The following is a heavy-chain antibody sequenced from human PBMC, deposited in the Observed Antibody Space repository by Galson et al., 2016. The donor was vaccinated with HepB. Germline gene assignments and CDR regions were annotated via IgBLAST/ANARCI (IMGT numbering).Heavy chain of an antibody. J-gene: IGHJ4*02. CDR2: ISAYNGDT. V-gene: IGHV1-18*01. CDR3: AKEESSWGLRGYSGYESGLDY. D-gene: IGHD5-12*01. Sequence: SVKVSCKASGYTFTNYGLAWVRQAPGQGLEWMGWISAYNGDTNYAQRFQGRLTLTRDTSTSTAYMELTSLRSDDTAVYYCAKEESSWGLRGYSGYESGLDYWGQGTLVTVSS. CDR1: GYTFTNYG.